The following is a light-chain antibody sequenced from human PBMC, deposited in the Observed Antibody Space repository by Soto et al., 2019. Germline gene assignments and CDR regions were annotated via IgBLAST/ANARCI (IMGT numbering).Light chain of an antibody. CDR1: HSVSSSY. J-gene: IGKJ3*01. CDR3: QQYGSSPPLT. CDR2: GPS. Sequence: EIVLTQSPGTLSLSPGERATLSCRASHSVSSSYLAWYQQTPGQAPRLLIYGPSSRATGIPDRFSGSGSGSDFTLAVSRLEPEDFAVYYCQQYGSSPPLTFGPGTKVYIK. V-gene: IGKV3-20*01.